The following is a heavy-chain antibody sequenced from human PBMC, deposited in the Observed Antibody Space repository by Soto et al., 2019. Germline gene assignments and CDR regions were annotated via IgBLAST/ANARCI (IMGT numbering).Heavy chain of an antibody. CDR2: IDTYGSST. CDR3: ARDYYYDSSGYYAGFDY. CDR1: GLTFSTYW. Sequence: PGGSLRLSCEASGLTFSTYWMHWVRQAPGKGLFWVSRIDTYGSSTTYADSVKGRFTISRDNAKNSLYLQMNSLRAEDTAVYYCARDYYYDSSGYYAGFDYWGQGTLVTVSS. D-gene: IGHD3-22*01. V-gene: IGHV3-74*01. J-gene: IGHJ4*02.